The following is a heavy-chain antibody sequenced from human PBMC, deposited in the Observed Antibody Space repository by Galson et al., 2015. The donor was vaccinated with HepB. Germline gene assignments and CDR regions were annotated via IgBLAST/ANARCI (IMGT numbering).Heavy chain of an antibody. D-gene: IGHD6-13*01. J-gene: IGHJ6*02. CDR3: ARDLRAGAGYYYGMDV. CDR1: GFTFSTYA. V-gene: IGHV3-30*04. CDR2: ISYDGRKK. Sequence: SLRLSCAASGFTFSTYAMHWVRQAPGKGLEWVAVISYDGRKKYYADSVKGRFTISRDNSKNTLYLQMNSLRTEDTAVYYCARDLRAGAGYYYGMDVWGQGTTVTVSS.